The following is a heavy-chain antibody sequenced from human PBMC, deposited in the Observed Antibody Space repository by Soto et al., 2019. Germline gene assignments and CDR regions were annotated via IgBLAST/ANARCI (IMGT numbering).Heavy chain of an antibody. CDR1: GFTFSSYS. V-gene: IGHV3-48*02. CDR2: ISSSSTI. Sequence: GGSLRLSCAASGFTFSSYSMNWVRQAPGKGLEWVSYISSSSTIYYADSVKGRFTISRDNAKNSLYLQMNSLRDEDTAVYYCARDFGLFDYWGQGTLVTVSS. CDR3: ARDFGLFDY. D-gene: IGHD3-3*01. J-gene: IGHJ4*02.